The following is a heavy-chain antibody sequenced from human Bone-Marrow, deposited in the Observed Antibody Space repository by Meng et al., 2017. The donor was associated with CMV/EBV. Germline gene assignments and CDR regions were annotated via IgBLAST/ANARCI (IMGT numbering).Heavy chain of an antibody. D-gene: IGHD6-13*01. CDR2: ISWNSGSI. J-gene: IGHJ4*02. CDR3: AREYSSSWRIYFDY. V-gene: IGHV3-9*01. Sequence: ALRLSCAASGFTFDDYAMHWVRQAPGKGLEWVSGISWNSGSIGYADSVKGRFTISRDNAKNSLYLQMNSLRAEDTAVYYCAREYSSSWRIYFDYWGQGTLVTVSS. CDR1: GFTFDDYA.